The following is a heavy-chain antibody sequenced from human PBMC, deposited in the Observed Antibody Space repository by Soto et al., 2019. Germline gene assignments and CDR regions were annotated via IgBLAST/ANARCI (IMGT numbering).Heavy chain of an antibody. Sequence: QVQLVESAGGVVQPGRSLRVACAASGFAFSTYGMRWVRQAPGKGLEWVAVTTSDGARINYADSVKGRFTISRDNSRTTLYLQMNSLRIDDTAVYYCARKNPCREWELPDYWGQGTPVTVSS. CDR2: TTSDGARI. D-gene: IGHD1-26*01. J-gene: IGHJ4*02. CDR3: ARKNPCREWELPDY. V-gene: IGHV3-30*03. CDR1: GFAFSTYG.